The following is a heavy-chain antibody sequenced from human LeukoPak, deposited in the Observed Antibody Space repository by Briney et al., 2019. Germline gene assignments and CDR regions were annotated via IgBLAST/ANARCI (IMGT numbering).Heavy chain of an antibody. V-gene: IGHV4-59*01. CDR3: ARVAYFDYWTGYYFDY. CDR1: GGSISSDY. J-gene: IGHJ4*02. D-gene: IGHD3-3*01. CDR2: IYHSGST. Sequence: SETLSLTCTVSGGSISSDYWSWIRQPPGKGLEWIGYIYHSGSTNYNPSLNSRVTISVDTSKNQFSLKLSSVAAAGTAVYYCARVAYFDYWTGYYFDYWGQGTLVTVSS.